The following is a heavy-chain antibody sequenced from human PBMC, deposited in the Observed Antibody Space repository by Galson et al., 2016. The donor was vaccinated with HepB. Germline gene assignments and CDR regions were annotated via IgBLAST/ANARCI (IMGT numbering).Heavy chain of an antibody. J-gene: IGHJ2*01. CDR2: IRSKANSYAT. V-gene: IGHV3-73*01. CDR3: TNSRGDRIVDSPL. CDR1: GFTFSGSA. Sequence: SLRLSCAASGFTFSGSAMHWVRQASGKGLEWVGRIRSKANSYATTYAASVKGRFTISRDDSKDTAYLQMNSLKTEDTAVYYCTNSRGDRIVDSPLWGRGTLVTVSS. D-gene: IGHD2-15*01.